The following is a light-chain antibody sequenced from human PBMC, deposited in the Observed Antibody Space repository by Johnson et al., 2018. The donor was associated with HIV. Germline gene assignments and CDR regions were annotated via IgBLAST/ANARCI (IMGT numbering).Light chain of an antibody. Sequence: QSVLTQPPSMSAAPGQRVAISCSGSSSNIENNYVSWYQQFPGTAPKLLIYENNKRPSGIPDRFSGSKSGTSATLGITGLQTGDEADYYCGTWDSSLSAGGYVFGTGTKVTVL. CDR1: SSNIENNY. CDR3: GTWDSSLSAGGYV. V-gene: IGLV1-51*01. J-gene: IGLJ1*01. CDR2: ENN.